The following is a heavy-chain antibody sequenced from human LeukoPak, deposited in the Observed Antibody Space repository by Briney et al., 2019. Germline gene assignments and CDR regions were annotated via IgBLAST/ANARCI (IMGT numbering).Heavy chain of an antibody. Sequence: PGGSLRLSCAASGFTFRNYGMSWVRQALGKGLEWVSGISDSGDSTFYSDSVKGRFTISRDNSKNTLYLQMNSLRAEDTAVYYCAKYLTAKGPPYALEVWGQGTTVTVSS. V-gene: IGHV3-23*01. CDR3: AKYLTAKGPPYALEV. CDR2: ISDSGDST. CDR1: GFTFRNYG. D-gene: IGHD1-14*01. J-gene: IGHJ6*02.